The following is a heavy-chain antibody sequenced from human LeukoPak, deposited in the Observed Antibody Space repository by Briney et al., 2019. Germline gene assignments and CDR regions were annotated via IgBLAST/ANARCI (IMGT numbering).Heavy chain of an antibody. D-gene: IGHD5-12*01. CDR2: IYHIGST. V-gene: IGHV4-38-2*02. CDR3: ARKNSGYDWTSYYYYYYMDV. Sequence: SETLSLTCTVSGYSISSGYYWGWIRQPPGKGLEWIGSIYHIGSTYDNPSLKSRVTISVDTSKNQFSLKLSSVTAADTAVYYCARKNSGYDWTSYYYYYYMDVWGKGTTVTISS. CDR1: GYSISSGYY. J-gene: IGHJ6*03.